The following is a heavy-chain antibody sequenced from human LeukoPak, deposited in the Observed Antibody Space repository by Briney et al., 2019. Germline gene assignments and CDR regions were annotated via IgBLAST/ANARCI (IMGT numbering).Heavy chain of an antibody. CDR3: ARRHITMVRGVIRYAFDI. V-gene: IGHV4-39*01. CDR2: IYYSGTT. CDR1: GGSISSSNYY. J-gene: IGHJ3*02. D-gene: IGHD3-10*01. Sequence: SETLSLTCTVSGGSISSSNYYWGWIRQPPGKGLQWIGSIYYSGTTYYNPSLKSRVTISLDTSKNQFSLKLSSVTAADTAVYYCARRHITMVRGVIRYAFDIWGQGTMVTVSS.